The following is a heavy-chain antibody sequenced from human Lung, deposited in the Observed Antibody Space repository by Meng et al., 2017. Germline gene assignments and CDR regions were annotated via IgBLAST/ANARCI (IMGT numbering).Heavy chain of an antibody. CDR1: GYNFPDYW. CDR2: IDPKSGDT. CDR3: ARDEDISAAGKLFGDY. Sequence: GKLLQPGAEVKKPGASVKVSCKPSGYNFPDYWLHWVRRAPGQGLEWMGRIDPKSGDTHYAQRFQGRVTMTGDTSISTAYMELSGLRSDDTAMYYCARDEDISAAGKLFGDYWGQGTLVTVSS. D-gene: IGHD6-13*01. J-gene: IGHJ4*02. V-gene: IGHV1-2*06.